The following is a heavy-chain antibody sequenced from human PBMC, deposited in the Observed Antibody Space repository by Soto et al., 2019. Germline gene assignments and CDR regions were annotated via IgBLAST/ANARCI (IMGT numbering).Heavy chain of an antibody. V-gene: IGHV4-34*01. CDR2: INHSGST. J-gene: IGHJ4*02. Sequence: SETLSLTCAVYGGSFSGYYWSWIRQPPGKGLEWIGEINHSGSTNYNPSLKSRVTISVDTSKNQFSLKLSSVTAADTAVYYCARGHPTTIVVVVAAIDYWGQGTLVTVSS. CDR3: ARGHPTTIVVVVAAIDY. CDR1: GGSFSGYY. D-gene: IGHD2-15*01.